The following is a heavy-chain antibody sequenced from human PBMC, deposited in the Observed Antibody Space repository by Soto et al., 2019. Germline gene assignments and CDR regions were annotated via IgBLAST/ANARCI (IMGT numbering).Heavy chain of an antibody. CDR1: GYTFTSYG. CDR2: ISAYNGNT. J-gene: IGHJ4*02. CDR3: ARANYYDCSGYIGY. D-gene: IGHD3-22*01. Sequence: ASVKVSCKASGYTFTSYGISWVRKAPGQGLEWMGWISAYNGNTNYAQKLQGRVTMTTDTSTSTAYMELRSLRSDDTAVYYCARANYYDCSGYIGYWGQGTLVTVSS. V-gene: IGHV1-18*01.